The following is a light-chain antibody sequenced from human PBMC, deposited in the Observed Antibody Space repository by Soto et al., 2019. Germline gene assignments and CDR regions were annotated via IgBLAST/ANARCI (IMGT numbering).Light chain of an antibody. CDR3: QQYGSSGT. CDR1: QSVSNNY. J-gene: IGKJ1*01. Sequence: NGLRQCPGTLYQSPGERGSPLSMAIQSVSNNYLAWYQQQPGQAPRLLIYGASNRATGIPDRFSGSGPGTDFTLTISRLEPEDFAVYYCQQYGSSGTFGQGTKVDIK. CDR2: GAS. V-gene: IGKV3-20*01.